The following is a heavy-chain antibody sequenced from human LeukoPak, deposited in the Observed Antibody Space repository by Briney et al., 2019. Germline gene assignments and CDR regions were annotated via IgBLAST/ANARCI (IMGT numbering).Heavy chain of an antibody. D-gene: IGHD3-3*01. Sequence: SETLSLTCTVSGGSISSYFWSWIRQPPGKGLEWIGYIYYSGSTNYNPSLKSRVTISVDTSKNQFSLKLSSVTAADTAVYYCARHYEPPYYDFWSGYYTTPSWFDPWGQGTLVTVSS. V-gene: IGHV4-59*08. CDR1: GGSISSYF. J-gene: IGHJ5*02. CDR2: IYYSGST. CDR3: ARHYEPPYYDFWSGYYTTPSWFDP.